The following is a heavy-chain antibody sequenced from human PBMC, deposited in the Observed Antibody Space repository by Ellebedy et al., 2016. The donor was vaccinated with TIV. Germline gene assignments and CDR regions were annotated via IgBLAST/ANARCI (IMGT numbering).Heavy chain of an antibody. CDR3: ARGRGGYYDSSGYFGGYYFDY. J-gene: IGHJ4*02. V-gene: IGHV4-34*01. CDR2: INHSGST. D-gene: IGHD3-22*01. CDR1: GGSISGYY. Sequence: SETLSLTCTVSGGSISGYYWSWIRQPPGKGLEWIGEINHSGSTNYNPSLKSRVTVSVDTSKNQFSLKLSSVTAADTAVYYCARGRGGYYDSSGYFGGYYFDYWGQGTLVTVSS.